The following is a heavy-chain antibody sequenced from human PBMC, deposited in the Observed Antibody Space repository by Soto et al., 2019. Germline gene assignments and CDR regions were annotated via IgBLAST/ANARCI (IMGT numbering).Heavy chain of an antibody. Sequence: ASVKVSCKASGYTFTSYGISWVRQATGQGLEWMGWISAYNGNTNYAQKLQGRVTMTTDTSTSTAYMELRSLRSDDTAVYYCARDRVIVVVPAAIPAAAFDYYYYYGMDVWGQGTTVTVSS. V-gene: IGHV1-18*04. CDR3: ARDRVIVVVPAAIPAAAFDYYYYYGMDV. J-gene: IGHJ6*02. CDR2: ISAYNGNT. CDR1: GYTFTSYG. D-gene: IGHD2-2*01.